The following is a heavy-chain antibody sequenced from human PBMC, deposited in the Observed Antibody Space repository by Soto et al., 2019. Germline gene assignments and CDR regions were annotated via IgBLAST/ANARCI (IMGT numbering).Heavy chain of an antibody. J-gene: IGHJ4*02. D-gene: IGHD6-13*01. CDR3: GNLRIFNVAAGFDY. CDR1: GFTFSSYA. Sequence: GGSLRLSCAASGFTFSSYAMSWVRQAPGKGLEWVSAISGSGGSTYYADSVKGRFTISRDNSKNTLYLQMNSLRAEDTAVYYCGNLRIFNVAAGFDYCGQGPLVTVTS. CDR2: ISGSGGST. V-gene: IGHV3-23*01.